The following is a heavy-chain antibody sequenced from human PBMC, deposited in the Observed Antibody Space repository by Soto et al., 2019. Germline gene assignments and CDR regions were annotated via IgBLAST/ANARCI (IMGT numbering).Heavy chain of an antibody. CDR1: GGTFSSYA. J-gene: IGHJ4*02. Sequence: QVQLVQSGAEVKKPGSSVKVSCKASGGTFSSYAISWVRQAPGQGLEWMGGIIPIFGTANYAQKFQGRVTSTADESTSTAYMELSSLRSEDTAVYYCAMEGGGCTNGVCYFGYWGQGTLVTVSS. V-gene: IGHV1-69*01. CDR2: IIPIFGTA. CDR3: AMEGGGCTNGVCYFGY. D-gene: IGHD2-8*01.